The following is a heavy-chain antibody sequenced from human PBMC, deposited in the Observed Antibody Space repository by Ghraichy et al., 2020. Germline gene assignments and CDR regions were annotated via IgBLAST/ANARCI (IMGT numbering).Heavy chain of an antibody. CDR2: IYSGGST. CDR3: ARGRYCSSTSCYTPLDY. V-gene: IGHV3-66*01. D-gene: IGHD2-2*02. Sequence: GGSLRLSCAASGFTFSSNYMSWVRQAPGKGLEWVSVIYSGGSTYYADSVKGRFTISRDNSKNTLYLQMNSLRAEDTAVYYCARGRYCSSTSCYTPLDYWGQGTLVNVSS. J-gene: IGHJ4*02. CDR1: GFTFSSNY.